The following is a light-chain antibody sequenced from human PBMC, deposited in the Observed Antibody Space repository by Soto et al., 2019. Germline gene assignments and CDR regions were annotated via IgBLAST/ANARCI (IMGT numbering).Light chain of an antibody. CDR1: QGISSY. J-gene: IGKJ4*01. Sequence: IQLTQSPSSLSASVGDRVTITCRASQGISSYLAWYQQKPGKAPKLLIYAASNLQSGVPSRFSGSGSGTDVTLTISSLQPEDFATYYCQQLNSYPLTFGEGTKVEIK. V-gene: IGKV1-9*01. CDR3: QQLNSYPLT. CDR2: AAS.